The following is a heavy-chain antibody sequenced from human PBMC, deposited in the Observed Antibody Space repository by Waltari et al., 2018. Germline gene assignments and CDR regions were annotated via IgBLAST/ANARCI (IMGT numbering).Heavy chain of an antibody. V-gene: IGHV3-23*01. D-gene: IGHD1-26*01. CDR1: GFTFSSYA. Sequence: EVQLLESGGGLVQPGGSLRLSCAASGFTFSSYAMSWVRQAPGKGLEWVSAFSGSVGSTYYADSRKGRFTISGDNSKNTPYMQMNSLRAEDTAVYYCAKVMGATTGYYYGMDVWGQGTTVTVSS. CDR3: AKVMGATTGYYYGMDV. CDR2: FSGSVGST. J-gene: IGHJ6*02.